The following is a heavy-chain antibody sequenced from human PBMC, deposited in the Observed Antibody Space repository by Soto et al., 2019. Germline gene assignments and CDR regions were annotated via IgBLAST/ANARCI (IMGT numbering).Heavy chain of an antibody. D-gene: IGHD6-6*01. J-gene: IGHJ6*02. CDR1: GYTFTSYG. Sequence: ASVKVSCKASGYTFTSYGISWVRQAPGQGLEWMGWISAYNGNTNYAQKLQGRVTMTTDTSTSTAYMELRSLRSDDTAVYYCARGPRSSIAWAYYYYGMDVWGQGTTVTVSS. V-gene: IGHV1-18*01. CDR3: ARGPRSSIAWAYYYYGMDV. CDR2: ISAYNGNT.